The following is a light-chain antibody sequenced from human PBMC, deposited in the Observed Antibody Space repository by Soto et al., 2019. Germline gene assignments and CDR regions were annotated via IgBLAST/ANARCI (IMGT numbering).Light chain of an antibody. CDR3: QQYDGSPPWT. Sequence: EIVLTQSPGTLSFSPGERATLSCRASQSVSSTSLAWYQQKPGQAPRLLIYGASNRATGIPDRFSGSGSGTDFTLTISRLEPEDSAVYYCQQYDGSPPWTFGLGTKV. J-gene: IGKJ1*01. CDR1: QSVSSTS. CDR2: GAS. V-gene: IGKV3-20*01.